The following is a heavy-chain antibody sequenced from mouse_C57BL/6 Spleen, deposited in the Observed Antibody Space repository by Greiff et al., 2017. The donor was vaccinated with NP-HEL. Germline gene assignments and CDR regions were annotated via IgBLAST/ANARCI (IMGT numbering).Heavy chain of an antibody. CDR3: ARGGGRGTYYDAMDY. CDR1: GYAFSSSW. J-gene: IGHJ4*01. D-gene: IGHD3-1*01. CDR2: IYPGDGDT. Sequence: QVQLQQSGPELVPPGASVKISCKASGYAFSSSWMNWVKQRPGKGLEWIGRIYPGDGDTNYNGKFKGKATLTADKSSSTAYMQLSGLTSVDSVVYFGARGGGRGTYYDAMDYWGQGTAVTVAS. V-gene: IGHV1-82*01.